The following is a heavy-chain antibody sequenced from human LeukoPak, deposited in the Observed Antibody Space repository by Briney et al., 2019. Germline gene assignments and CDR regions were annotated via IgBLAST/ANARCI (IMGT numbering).Heavy chain of an antibody. CDR1: GYTVTSYG. CDR3: ARGYYEGDY. Sequence: ASVKVSCKASGYTVTSYGISWVRQGPGQGLEWMGWISAYNGNTTYEQTLQGRGTMTTDTSTRTAYMELRSLRSDDTAVYYCARGYYEGDYWGQGILVTVSS. J-gene: IGHJ4*02. CDR2: ISAYNGNT. V-gene: IGHV1-18*01. D-gene: IGHD3-22*01.